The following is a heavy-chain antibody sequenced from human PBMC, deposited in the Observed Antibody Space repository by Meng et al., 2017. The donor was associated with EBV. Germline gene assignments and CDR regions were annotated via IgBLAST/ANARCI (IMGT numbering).Heavy chain of an antibody. J-gene: IGHJ4*02. CDR1: GYTFTGYY. V-gene: IGHV1-2*06. Sequence: QVKVGQSGDEGKKPGPSVKVSCKASGYTFTGYYMHWVRQARGQGLEWMGRINPNSGGTNYAQKFQGRVTMTRDTSISTAYMELSRLRSDDTAVYYCARVGIAVAGTGDYWGQGTLVTVSS. CDR2: INPNSGGT. CDR3: ARVGIAVAGTGDY. D-gene: IGHD6-19*01.